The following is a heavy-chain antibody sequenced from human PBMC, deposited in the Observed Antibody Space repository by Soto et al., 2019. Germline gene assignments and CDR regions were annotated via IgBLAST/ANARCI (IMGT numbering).Heavy chain of an antibody. V-gene: IGHV4-59*01. CDR1: GGSISSYY. CDR3: ARGGKSRQYCSSTSCYEELTYYYYYYMDV. CDR2: IYYSGST. D-gene: IGHD2-2*01. Sequence: SETLSLTCTVSGGSISSYYLSWIRQPPGKGLEWIGYIYYSGSTNYNPSLKSRVTISVDTSKNQFSLKLSSVTAADTAVYYCARGGKSRQYCSSTSCYEELTYYYYYYMDVWGKGTTVTVSS. J-gene: IGHJ6*03.